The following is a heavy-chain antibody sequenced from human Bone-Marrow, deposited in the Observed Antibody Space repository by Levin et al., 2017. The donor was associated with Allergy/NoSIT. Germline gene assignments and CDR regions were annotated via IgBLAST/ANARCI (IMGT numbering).Heavy chain of an antibody. CDR3: ARLIPPRGYFDF. V-gene: IGHV1-2*06. CDR2: INSNSGGT. CDR1: GSTFTTYN. J-gene: IGHJ4*02. Sequence: ASVKVSCKLSGSTFTTYNIHWIRQAPGQGLDWMGRINSNSGGTNYAQKFQGRVTMTWDTSISTAYLDLSSLRSDDTAVYYCARLIPPRGYFDFGGQGSLVTVSS.